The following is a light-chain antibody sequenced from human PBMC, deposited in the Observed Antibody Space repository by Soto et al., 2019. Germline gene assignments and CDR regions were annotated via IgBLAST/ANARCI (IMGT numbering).Light chain of an antibody. Sequence: IVLTQSPGTLSLSPGXRATLSCRASQSISSSYLAWYQQKPGQAPRLLIYGASNRATAIPDRFSGSGSGTDFTLTISRLEPEDFAVYYCQQYDDSPGTFGQGTKVDTK. CDR3: QQYDDSPGT. V-gene: IGKV3-20*01. CDR1: QSISSSY. J-gene: IGKJ1*01. CDR2: GAS.